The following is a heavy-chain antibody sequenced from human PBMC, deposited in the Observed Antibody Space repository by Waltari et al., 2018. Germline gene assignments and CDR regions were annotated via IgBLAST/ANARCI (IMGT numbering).Heavy chain of an antibody. Sequence: QLVESGGGLMQPGGSLRLSCAASEFTVINKYMSWVRQAPGKGLECVSVSYRGGSTHYADSVKGRFTISRDNSQNVLYLQMNSLRAEDTAVYYCARGAPRDWRQGTLVTVSS. CDR2: SYRGGST. CDR1: EFTVINKY. J-gene: IGHJ4*02. CDR3: ARGAPRD. V-gene: IGHV3-53*01.